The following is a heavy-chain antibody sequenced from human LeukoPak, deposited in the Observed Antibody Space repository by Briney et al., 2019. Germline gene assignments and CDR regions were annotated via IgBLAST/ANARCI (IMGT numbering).Heavy chain of an antibody. CDR2: ISSDGSKK. D-gene: IGHD3-10*02. J-gene: IGHJ6*04. CDR1: GFIFSNYA. Sequence: GGSLRLSCAASGFIFSNYAMHWVRQAPGKGLEWEAVISSDGSKKDHADSVKGRFTISRDNSKNTLYLQMNSLRAEDTAVYYCAELGITMIGGVWGKGTTVTISS. V-gene: IGHV3-30*04. CDR3: AELGITMIGGV.